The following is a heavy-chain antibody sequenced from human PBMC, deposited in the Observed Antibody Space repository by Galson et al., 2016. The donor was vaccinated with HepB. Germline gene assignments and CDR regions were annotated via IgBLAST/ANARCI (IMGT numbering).Heavy chain of an antibody. V-gene: IGHV3-30-3*01. D-gene: IGHD2-21*01. CDR3: ARVAYTDEGFDM. CDR1: GFTFSTYT. CDR2: ISYGANNK. J-gene: IGHJ3*02. Sequence: SLRLSCAASGFTFSTYTMHWVRQTPIKGLEWVALISYGANNKYYADSVKGRFTISRDNAKSSLYLQMDSLRAEDTAAFYCARVAYTDEGFDMWGQGTVVTVSS.